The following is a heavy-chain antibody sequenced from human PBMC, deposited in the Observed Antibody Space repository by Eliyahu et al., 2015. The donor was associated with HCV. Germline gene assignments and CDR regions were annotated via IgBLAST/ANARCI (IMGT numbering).Heavy chain of an antibody. CDR2: IRSKAYGGTT. D-gene: IGHD5-12*01. J-gene: IGHJ4*02. Sequence: EVQLVESGGGLVQPGRSLRLSCTASGFTFGDYALGWVRQAPGKGLEWVGFIRSKAYGGTTEYAASVKGRFTISRDDSKSIAYLQMNSLKTEDTAVYYCTREREWLRLLDYWGQGTLVTVSS. CDR1: GFTFGDYA. CDR3: TREREWLRLLDY. V-gene: IGHV3-49*04.